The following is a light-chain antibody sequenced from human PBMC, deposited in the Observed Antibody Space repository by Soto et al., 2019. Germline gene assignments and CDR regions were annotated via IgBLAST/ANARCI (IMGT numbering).Light chain of an antibody. V-gene: IGKV3-15*01. CDR2: GAS. CDR1: QSISVA. J-gene: IGKJ5*01. CDR3: QQYNNWPPIT. Sequence: EIVMTQSPATLSVSPGGRAILSCSASQSISVALAWYQQKPGQAPRLLIYGASTGATGIPARFSGSGSGTDFTLTISRLEPEDFAVYYCQQYNNWPPITFGQGTRLEIK.